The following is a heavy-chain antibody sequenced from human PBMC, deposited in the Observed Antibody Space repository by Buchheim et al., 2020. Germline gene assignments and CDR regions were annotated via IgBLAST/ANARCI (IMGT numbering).Heavy chain of an antibody. Sequence: QVQLVESGGGVVQPGRSLRLSCAASGFTFSSYGMHRVRQAPGKGLEWVAVISYDGSNKYYADSVKGRFTISRDNSKNTLYLQMNSLRAEDTAVYYCAKSGRIPGYSSGWYGSLHDYWGQGTL. J-gene: IGHJ4*02. D-gene: IGHD6-19*01. CDR1: GFTFSSYG. CDR2: ISYDGSNK. CDR3: AKSGRIPGYSSGWYGSLHDY. V-gene: IGHV3-30*18.